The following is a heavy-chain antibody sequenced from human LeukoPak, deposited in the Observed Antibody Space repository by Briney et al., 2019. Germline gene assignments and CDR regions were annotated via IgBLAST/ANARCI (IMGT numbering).Heavy chain of an antibody. Sequence: SETLSLTCTVSGYSISSGYYWGWIRQPPGKGLEWIGSIYHSGSTYYNPSLKSRVTISVDTSKNQFSLKLSSVTAADTAVYYCARSTTIFGVVTTFDPWGQGTLVTVSS. V-gene: IGHV4-38-2*02. CDR2: IYHSGST. D-gene: IGHD3-3*01. J-gene: IGHJ5*02. CDR1: GYSISSGYY. CDR3: ARSTTIFGVVTTFDP.